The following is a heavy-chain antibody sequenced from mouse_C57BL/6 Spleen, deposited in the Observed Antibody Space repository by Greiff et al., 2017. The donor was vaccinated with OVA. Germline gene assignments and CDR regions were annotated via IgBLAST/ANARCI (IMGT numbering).Heavy chain of an antibody. CDR2: IHPNSGST. J-gene: IGHJ3*01. D-gene: IGHD2-4*01. CDR1: GYTFTSYW. V-gene: IGHV1-64*01. Sequence: VQLQQPGAELVKPGASVKLSCKASGYTFTSYWMHWVKQRPGQGLEWIGMIHPNSGSTNSNEKFKIKATLTVYKSSSTAYMQLSSLTSEDSAVYYCARSRLGDYDGFAYWGQGTLVTVSA. CDR3: ARSRLGDYDGFAY.